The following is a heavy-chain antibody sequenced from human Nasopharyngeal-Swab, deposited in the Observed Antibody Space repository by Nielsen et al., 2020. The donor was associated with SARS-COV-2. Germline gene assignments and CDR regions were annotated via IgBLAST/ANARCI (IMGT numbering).Heavy chain of an antibody. CDR2: IYSGGST. CDR3: ARGGGSGFDY. CDR1: GFTVSSNY. J-gene: IGHJ4*02. Sequence: GESLKISCAASGFTVSSNYMSWVRQAPGKGLEWVSVIYSGGSTYYADPVKGRFTISRDNSKNTLYLQMNSLRAEDTAVYYCARGGGSGFDYWGQGTLVTVSS. V-gene: IGHV3-53*01. D-gene: IGHD1-26*01.